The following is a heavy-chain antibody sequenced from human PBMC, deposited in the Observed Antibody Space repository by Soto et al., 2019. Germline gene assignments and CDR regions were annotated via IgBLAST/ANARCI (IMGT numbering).Heavy chain of an antibody. CDR3: ARESITMVRGVIIMSFDY. CDR1: GGSFSGYC. Sequence: PSETLSLTCAVYGGSFSGYCWSWIRQPPGKGLEWIGEINHSGSTNYNPSLKSRVTISVDTSKNQFSLKLSSVTAADTAVYYCARESITMVRGVIIMSFDYWGQGTLVTVSS. CDR2: INHSGST. V-gene: IGHV4-34*01. J-gene: IGHJ4*02. D-gene: IGHD3-10*01.